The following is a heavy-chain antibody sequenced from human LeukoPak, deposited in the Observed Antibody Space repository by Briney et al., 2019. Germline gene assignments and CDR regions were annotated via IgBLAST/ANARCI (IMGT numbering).Heavy chain of an antibody. CDR3: ARWLELMRNFDW. D-gene: IGHD5-24*01. CDR2: IKQDGSEK. Sequence: GGSLRPSCVGSGFTFSDYRMSWVRQAPGKGLEWVANIKQDGSEKDYVDALKGRFTISRDNAKNSLYLQMNSLRAEDTAVYYCARWLELMRNFDWWGQGALVTVSS. V-gene: IGHV3-7*01. J-gene: IGHJ4*02. CDR1: GFTFSDYR.